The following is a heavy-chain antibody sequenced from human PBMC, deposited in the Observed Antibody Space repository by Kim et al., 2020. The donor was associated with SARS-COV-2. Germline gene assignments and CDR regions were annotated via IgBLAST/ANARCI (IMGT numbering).Heavy chain of an antibody. J-gene: IGHJ3*02. CDR3: ARDWYYYDSSGYAFDI. V-gene: IGHV4-61*02. Sequence: SLKGRVTISVDTSKNQFSLKLSSVTAADTAVYYCARDWYYYDSSGYAFDIWGQGTMVTVSS. D-gene: IGHD3-22*01.